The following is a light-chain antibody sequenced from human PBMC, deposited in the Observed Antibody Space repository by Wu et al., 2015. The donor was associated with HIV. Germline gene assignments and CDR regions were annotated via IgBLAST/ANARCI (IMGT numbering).Light chain of an antibody. CDR1: HNVTTN. J-gene: IGKJ5*01. CDR3: QQYGSSPQVT. Sequence: EIVMTQSPATLSVSPGDRVTLSCRASHNVTTNLAWYQQKPGQTPTLLIYGASTRATGIAARFSGSGSGTDFTLTISRLEPEDFAVYYCQQYGSSPQVTFGQGTRLEIK. V-gene: IGKV3-20*01. CDR2: GAS.